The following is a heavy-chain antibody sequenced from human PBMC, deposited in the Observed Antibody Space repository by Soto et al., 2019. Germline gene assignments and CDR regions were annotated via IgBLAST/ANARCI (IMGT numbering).Heavy chain of an antibody. CDR1: GFTVSSNY. CDR3: ARDRDSSGWYFDY. D-gene: IGHD6-19*01. CDR2: IYSGGST. V-gene: IGHV3-53*01. Sequence: EVQLVESGGGLIQPGGSLRLSCAASGFTVSSNYMSWVRQAPGKGLEWVSVIYSGGSTYYADSVKGRFTISRDNSKNTLYLQMNSRRAEDTAVYYCARDRDSSGWYFDYWGQGTLVTVSS. J-gene: IGHJ4*02.